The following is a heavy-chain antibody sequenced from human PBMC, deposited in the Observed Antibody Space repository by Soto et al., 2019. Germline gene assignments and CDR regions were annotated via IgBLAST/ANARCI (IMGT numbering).Heavy chain of an antibody. CDR3: ARRYSSGWTFDY. J-gene: IGHJ4*02. CDR2: ISSSSSYI. V-gene: IGHV3-21*01. Sequence: EVQLVESGGGLVKPGGSLRLSCAASGFTFSSYSMNWVRQAPGKGLEWVSSISSSSSYIYYADSVKGLFTISRDNAKNSLYLQMNSLRADDTAVYYCARRYSSGWTFDYWGQGTLVTVSS. D-gene: IGHD6-19*01. CDR1: GFTFSSYS.